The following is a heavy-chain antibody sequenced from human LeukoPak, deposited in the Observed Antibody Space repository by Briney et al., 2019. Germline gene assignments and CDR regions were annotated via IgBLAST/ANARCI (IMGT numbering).Heavy chain of an antibody. CDR1: GFTVSSNY. CDR2: IYSGGST. Sequence: GGSLRLSCAASGFTVSSNYMSWVRQAPGKGLEWVSVIYSGGSTYYADSVKGRFTISRDNSKNTLYLQMNSLRAEDTAVYYCAKHMSGYCSGGSCPDYWGQGTLVTVSS. J-gene: IGHJ4*02. V-gene: IGHV3-53*05. D-gene: IGHD2-15*01. CDR3: AKHMSGYCSGGSCPDY.